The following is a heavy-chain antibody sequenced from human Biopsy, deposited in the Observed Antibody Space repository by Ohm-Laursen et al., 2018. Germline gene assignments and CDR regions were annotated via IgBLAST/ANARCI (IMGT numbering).Heavy chain of an antibody. CDR3: VRGVDYYDPYHYYALDV. D-gene: IGHD3-22*01. Sequence: GTLSLTCDVYGESFNGYYWSWIRQTPGKGLEWIGEINHSGRTNYNPSLKSRVTISVDKSKNQFSLKVRSVTAADTAVYYCVRGVDYYDPYHYYALDVWGQGTTVTVSS. J-gene: IGHJ6*02. CDR2: INHSGRT. CDR1: GESFNGYY. V-gene: IGHV4-34*01.